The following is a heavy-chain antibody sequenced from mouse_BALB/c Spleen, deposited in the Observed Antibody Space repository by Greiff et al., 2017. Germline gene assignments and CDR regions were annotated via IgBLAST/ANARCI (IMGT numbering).Heavy chain of an antibody. Sequence: QVQLQQSGAELAKPGASVKMSCKASGYTFTSYWMHWVKQRPGQGLEWIGYINPSTGYTEYNQKFKDKATLTVDTSSSTAYMQLSSLTSEDSAVYYCTRSGARATSWFAYWGQGTLVTVSA. J-gene: IGHJ3*01. V-gene: IGHV1-7*01. CDR3: TRSGARATSWFAY. D-gene: IGHD3-1*01. CDR2: INPSTGYT. CDR1: GYTFTSYW.